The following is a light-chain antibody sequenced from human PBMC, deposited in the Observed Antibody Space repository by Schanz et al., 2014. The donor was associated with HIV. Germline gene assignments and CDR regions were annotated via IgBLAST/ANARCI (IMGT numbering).Light chain of an antibody. CDR1: SSDVGDYDY. CDR2: EVS. J-gene: IGLJ2*01. CDR3: SSHTSGRAL. Sequence: QSALTQPASVSGSPGQSITISCTGTSSDVGDYDYVSWYQQHPGKAPKLMIYEVSNRPSGVSNRFSGSKSGNTASLTISGLQAEDEADYYCSSHTSGRALFGGGTKVTVL. V-gene: IGLV2-14*01.